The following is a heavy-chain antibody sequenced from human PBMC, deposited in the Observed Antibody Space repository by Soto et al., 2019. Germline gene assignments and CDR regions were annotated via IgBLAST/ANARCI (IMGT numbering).Heavy chain of an antibody. Sequence: QITLKESGPTLVRPTQTLTLTCTFSGFSLSTTGVGVGWIRQPPGKALEWLALIYWDDDKRYSPSLKSRLTITKDTSKNEVILTTTNMAPVDTATYYCAQRLRDNGLGRERANYFEPWGQGTLVTVSS. CDR2: IYWDDDK. CDR3: AQRLRDNGLGRERANYFEP. V-gene: IGHV2-5*02. D-gene: IGHD3-10*01. CDR1: GFSLSTTGVG. J-gene: IGHJ5*02.